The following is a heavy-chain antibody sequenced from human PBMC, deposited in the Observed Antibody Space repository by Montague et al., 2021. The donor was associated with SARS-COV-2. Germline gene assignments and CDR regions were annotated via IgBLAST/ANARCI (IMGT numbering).Heavy chain of an antibody. D-gene: IGHD2-8*01. CDR1: GDSVSSNSAA. J-gene: IGHJ5*02. CDR2: TYYRSKWYN. V-gene: IGHV6-1*01. CDR3: ARDDPYCTNGVCYTGNWFDP. Sequence: CAISGDSVSSNSAAWNWIRQSPSRGLEWLGRTYYRSKWYNDYAVSVKSRITINPDTSKNRFSLQLNSVTPGDTAVYYCARDDPYCTNGVCYTGNWFDPWGQGTLVTVSS.